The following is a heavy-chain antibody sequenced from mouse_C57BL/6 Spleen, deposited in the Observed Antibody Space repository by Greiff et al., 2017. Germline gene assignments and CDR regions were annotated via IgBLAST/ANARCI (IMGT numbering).Heavy chain of an antibody. Sequence: QVQLQQPGAELVRPGSSVKLSCKASGYTFTSYWMHWVKQRPIQGLEWIGNIDPSDSETHYNQKFKDKATLTVDKSSSTAYMQLSSLTSEDSAVYDCARWHNYDDARDYWGQGTSVTVSS. CDR3: ARWHNYDDARDY. CDR2: IDPSDSET. CDR1: GYTFTSYW. D-gene: IGHD2-12*01. J-gene: IGHJ4*01. V-gene: IGHV1-52*01.